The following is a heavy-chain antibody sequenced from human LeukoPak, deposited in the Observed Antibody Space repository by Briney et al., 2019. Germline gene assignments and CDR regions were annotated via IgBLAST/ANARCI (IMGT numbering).Heavy chain of an antibody. J-gene: IGHJ6*03. CDR3: ARDRHVPGLYYYYMDV. CDR1: GFSLSAYN. CDR2: ISSSSATI. D-gene: IGHD6-6*01. Sequence: GGFLRLSCEGSGFSLSAYNMNWVRQAPGKGLESVSYISSSSATIFYADSVKGRFTISRDNAENSLYLQMNSLRPEDTAVYFCARDRHVPGLYYYYMDVWGKGTTVTVSS. V-gene: IGHV3-48*01.